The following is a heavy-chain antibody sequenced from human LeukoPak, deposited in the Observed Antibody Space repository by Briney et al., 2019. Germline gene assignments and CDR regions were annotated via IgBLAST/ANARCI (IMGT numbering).Heavy chain of an antibody. CDR1: GFTFDDYG. D-gene: IGHD5-24*01. CDR2: ISSTSNYI. CDR3: ARATIRVNGDGNNYYSYLDV. Sequence: PGGSLRLSCAASGFTFDDYGMSWVRQAPGKGLEWVSSISSTSNYIYYADSVKGRFTISRDNTKNSLYLQMNSLRAEDTAVYYCARATIRVNGDGNNYYSYLDVWGKGTTVTVSS. V-gene: IGHV3-21*01. J-gene: IGHJ6*03.